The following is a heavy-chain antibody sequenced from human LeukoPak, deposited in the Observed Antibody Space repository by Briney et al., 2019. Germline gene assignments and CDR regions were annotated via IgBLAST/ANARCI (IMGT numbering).Heavy chain of an antibody. CDR2: LYHSGSP. Sequence: SEPLSLTWAVSGGCISSSNWWGWVRQPPGKGLEWHGELYHSGSPNYNPSLKSRVTISVDKSKNQFSLELSSVTAADTAVYYCARDPDSELAYCGGDCSYWGQGTLVTVSS. J-gene: IGHJ4*02. CDR1: GGCISSSNW. D-gene: IGHD2-21*02. CDR3: ARDPDSELAYCGGDCSY. V-gene: IGHV4-4*02.